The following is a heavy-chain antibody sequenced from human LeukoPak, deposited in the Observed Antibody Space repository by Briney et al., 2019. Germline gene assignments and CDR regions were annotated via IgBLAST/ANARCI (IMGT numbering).Heavy chain of an antibody. CDR3: ARELVAVAGTKYYYYGMDV. Sequence: GRSLRLSCAASGFTFSSYGMHWVRQAPGKGLEWVAVISYDGSNKYYAEPVKGRFTISRDNSQNTLYLQMNSLRAEDTAVYYCARELVAVAGTKYYYYGMDVWGQGATVTVSS. CDR2: ISYDGSNK. CDR1: GFTFSSYG. V-gene: IGHV3-30*03. J-gene: IGHJ6*02. D-gene: IGHD6-19*01.